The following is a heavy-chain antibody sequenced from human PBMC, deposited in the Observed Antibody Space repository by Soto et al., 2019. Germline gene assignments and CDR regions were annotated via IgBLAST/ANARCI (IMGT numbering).Heavy chain of an antibody. D-gene: IGHD3-16*01. CDR3: AKGPIRTYYFDY. V-gene: IGHV3-30*18. Sequence: GGSLRLSCAASGFTFSSYGMHWVRQAPGKGLEWVAVISYDGSNKYYADSVKGRFTISRDNSKNTLYLQMNSLRAEDTAVYYCAKGPIRTYYFDYWGQGTLVTVSS. CDR1: GFTFSSYG. J-gene: IGHJ4*02. CDR2: ISYDGSNK.